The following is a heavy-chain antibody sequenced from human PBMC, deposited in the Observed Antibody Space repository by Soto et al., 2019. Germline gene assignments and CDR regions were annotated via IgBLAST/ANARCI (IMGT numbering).Heavy chain of an antibody. CDR3: ARASGSHGSGSYRRSFDY. D-gene: IGHD3-10*01. CDR1: GGTFSSYA. Sequence: SVKVSCKASGGTFSSYAISWVRQAPGQGLEWMGGIIPIFGTANYAQKFQGRVTITADESTSTAYMELSSLRSEDTAVYYCARASGSHGSGSYRRSFDYWGQGTLVTVSS. V-gene: IGHV1-69*13. CDR2: IIPIFGTA. J-gene: IGHJ4*02.